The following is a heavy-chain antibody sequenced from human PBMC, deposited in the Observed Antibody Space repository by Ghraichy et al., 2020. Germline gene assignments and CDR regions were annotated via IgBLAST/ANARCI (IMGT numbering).Heavy chain of an antibody. CDR2: IWYDGSNK. CDR1: GFTFSSYG. CDR3: ARGATVTTDLSNWFDP. V-gene: IGHV3-33*01. D-gene: IGHD4-17*01. Sequence: GGSLRLSCAASGFTFSSYGMHWVRQAPGKGLEWVAVIWYDGSNKYYADSVKGRFTISRDNSKNTLYLQMNSLRAEDTAVYYCARGATVTTDLSNWFDPWGQGTLVTVSS. J-gene: IGHJ5*02.